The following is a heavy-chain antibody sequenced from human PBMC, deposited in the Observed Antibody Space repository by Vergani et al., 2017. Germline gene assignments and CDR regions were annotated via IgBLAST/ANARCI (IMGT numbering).Heavy chain of an antibody. Sequence: VQLQESGPGLLKPSETLSLPCGVSVASISSSFWSWIRRPAGRGLEWLGRVYTSGMTNYNPSLKSRVTILVARSKSQLSLKLTSVTAGDTAVYFCARELSYDYGSGSDDYNPYYYEGMDVWGPGTTVTVSS. J-gene: IGHJ6*02. D-gene: IGHD3-16*01. CDR2: VYTSGMT. CDR3: ARELSYDYGSGSDDYNPYYYEGMDV. V-gene: IGHV4-4*07. CDR1: VASISSSF.